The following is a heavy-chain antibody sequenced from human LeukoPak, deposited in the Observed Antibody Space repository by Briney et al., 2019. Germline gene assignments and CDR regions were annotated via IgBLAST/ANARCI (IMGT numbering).Heavy chain of an antibody. CDR3: AKSAGIAVAGPTGQFDY. CDR1: GFTFSSYA. D-gene: IGHD6-19*01. V-gene: IGHV3-23*01. J-gene: IGHJ4*02. Sequence: GGSLRLSCAASGFTFSSYAMSWVRQAPGKGLEWVSAISGSGGSTYYADSVKGRFTISRDNSKNTLYLQMNSLRAEDTAVYYCAKSAGIAVAGPTGQFDYWGQGTLVTVSS. CDR2: ISGSGGST.